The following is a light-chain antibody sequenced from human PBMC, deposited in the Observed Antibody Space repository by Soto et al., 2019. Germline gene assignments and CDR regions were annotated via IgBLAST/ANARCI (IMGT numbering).Light chain of an antibody. Sequence: IVLTHSPGTLSLSPWEITTLSCRASQSISRYLAWYQQKPGQGPRLLIYGASSRATGTPDRFSGSGSGTDFTLTINRLEPEDFAVYYCHQYGSSSWTFGQGTKVDIK. J-gene: IGKJ1*01. CDR1: QSISRY. CDR3: HQYGSSSWT. CDR2: GAS. V-gene: IGKV3-20*01.